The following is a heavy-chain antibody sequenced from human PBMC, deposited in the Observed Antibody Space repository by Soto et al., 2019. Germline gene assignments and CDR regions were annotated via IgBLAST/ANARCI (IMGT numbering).Heavy chain of an antibody. CDR1: GGSISSGDYY. J-gene: IGHJ1*01. Sequence: SEALCLTWTVSGGSISSGDYYWSWIRQPPGKGLEWIGYIYYSGSTYYNPSLKSRVTISVDTSKNQFSLKLSSVTAADTAVYYCARDLSCYVGYFQHWGQGTLFSVSS. D-gene: IGHD2-15*01. CDR2: IYYSGST. V-gene: IGHV4-30-4*01. CDR3: ARDLSCYVGYFQH.